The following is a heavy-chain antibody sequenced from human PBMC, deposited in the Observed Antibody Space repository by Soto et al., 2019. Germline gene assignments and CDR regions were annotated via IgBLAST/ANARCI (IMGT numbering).Heavy chain of an antibody. CDR2: ISSDGSST. J-gene: IGHJ3*02. D-gene: IGHD3-16*02. V-gene: IGHV3-74*01. CDR1: GFTFSSYW. CDR3: ARVTYYGYAWGSYPTRHAFDI. Sequence: GGSLRLSCAASGFTFSSYWMHWVRQAPGKGLVWVSRISSDGSSTNYADSVKGRFTISRDNAKNTLFLQMNSLRAEDTAVYHCARVTYYGYAWGSYPTRHAFDIWGQGTMVTVSS.